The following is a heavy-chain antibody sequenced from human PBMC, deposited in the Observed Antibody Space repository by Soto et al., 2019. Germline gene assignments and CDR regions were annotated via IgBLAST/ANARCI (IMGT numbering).Heavy chain of an antibody. CDR2: IYTNGAT. CDR1: GDSISSFY. D-gene: IGHD3-10*01. J-gene: IGHJ4*02. V-gene: IGHV4-4*07. Sequence: QVQLQESGPGLVKPSETLSLTCTVSGDSISSFYWSWIRQPAGKGLEWIGRIYTNGATNYNPSLRSRVTMSVDRSSSQCSLELSSVTAADTAVYYCARRASGSGRHFDNWGQGTLVTVSS. CDR3: ARRASGSGRHFDN.